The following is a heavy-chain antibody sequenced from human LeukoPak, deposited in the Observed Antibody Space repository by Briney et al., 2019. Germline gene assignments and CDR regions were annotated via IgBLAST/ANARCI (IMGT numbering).Heavy chain of an antibody. Sequence: GGSMRLSCAGAGFSFSNYWMSWVRQAPGKGLEWVANVRPDGSETQYVDSTKGRFTVSRDNSENSLYLRMSSLRAEDTAVYYCATTTRSSSWDYWGQGTLVTVSS. V-gene: IGHV3-7*01. D-gene: IGHD2-2*01. CDR1: GFSFSNYW. CDR3: ATTTRSSSWDY. CDR2: VRPDGSET. J-gene: IGHJ4*02.